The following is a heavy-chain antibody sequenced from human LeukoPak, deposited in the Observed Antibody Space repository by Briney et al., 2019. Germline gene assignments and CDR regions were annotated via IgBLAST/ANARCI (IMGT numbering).Heavy chain of an antibody. J-gene: IGHJ4*02. V-gene: IGHV3-48*04. D-gene: IGHD3-9*01. CDR3: ARVFSDDILTGLPPGY. Sequence: GGSLRLSCAASGFTFSSYSMNWVRQAPGKGLEWVSYIGSLGSTIYYADSVKGRFTISRDNAKNSLYLQMNSLRAEDTAVYYCARVFSDDILTGLPPGYWGQGTLVTVSS. CDR2: IGSLGSTI. CDR1: GFTFSSYS.